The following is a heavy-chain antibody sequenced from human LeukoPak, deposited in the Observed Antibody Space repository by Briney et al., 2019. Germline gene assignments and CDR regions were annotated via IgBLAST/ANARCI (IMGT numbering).Heavy chain of an antibody. D-gene: IGHD1-26*01. CDR1: GFTFDDYA. CDR2: ISWNSGSI. CDR3: AKGSHGFDY. Sequence: GGSLRLSCAASGFTFDDYAMHWVRQAPGKGLEWVSGISWNSGSIGYADSVKGRFTISRDNAKNSLYLQMNSLRAEDTALYYCAKGSHGFDYWGQGTLVTVSS. J-gene: IGHJ4*02. V-gene: IGHV3-9*01.